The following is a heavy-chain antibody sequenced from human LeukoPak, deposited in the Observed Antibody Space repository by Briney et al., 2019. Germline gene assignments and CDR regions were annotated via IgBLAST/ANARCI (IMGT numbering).Heavy chain of an antibody. CDR1: GGTFSSYA. V-gene: IGHV1-69*04. CDR3: ASLLGYYGSGSYSGY. CDR2: IIPILGIA. Sequence: SVKVSCKASGGTFSSYAISWVRQAPGQGLEWMGRIIPILGIANYAQKFQGRVTITADKSTSTAYMELSSLRSEDTAVYYCASLLGYYGSGSYSGYWGQGTLVTVPS. D-gene: IGHD3-10*01. J-gene: IGHJ4*02.